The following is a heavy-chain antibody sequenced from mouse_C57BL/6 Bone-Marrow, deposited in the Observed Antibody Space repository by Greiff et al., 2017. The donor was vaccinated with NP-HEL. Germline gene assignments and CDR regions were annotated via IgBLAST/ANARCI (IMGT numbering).Heavy chain of an antibody. CDR3: AREGNWAYYFDY. J-gene: IGHJ2*01. Sequence: VQLQQPGAELVMPGASVKLSCKASGYTFTSYWMHWVKQRPGQGLEWIGEIDPSDSYTNYNQKFKAKSTLTVDKSSSTAYMQLSSLTSEDSAVYYCAREGNWAYYFDYWGQGTTLTVSS. V-gene: IGHV1-69*01. CDR1: GYTFTSYW. CDR2: IDPSDSYT. D-gene: IGHD4-1*01.